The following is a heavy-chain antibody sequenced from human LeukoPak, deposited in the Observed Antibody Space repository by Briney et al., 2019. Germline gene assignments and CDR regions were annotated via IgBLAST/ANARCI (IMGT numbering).Heavy chain of an antibody. D-gene: IGHD3-10*01. CDR1: GVSITSSTYS. J-gene: IGHJ4*02. V-gene: IGHV4-39*02. CDR3: ARLEGYMVRHGQIPPPGY. Sequence: PSETLSLTCSVSGVSITSSTYSWGWIRQSPGKGLEWIGTLYDSVSISYNPSLKSRVTISVDTSKNHFSLKLSSVTAADTALYYCARLEGYMVRHGQIPPPGYWGQGTLVTVSS. CDR2: LYDSVSI.